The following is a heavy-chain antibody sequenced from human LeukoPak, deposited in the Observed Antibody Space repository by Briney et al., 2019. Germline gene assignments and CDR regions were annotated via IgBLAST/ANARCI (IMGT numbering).Heavy chain of an antibody. CDR2: ISGSGGST. J-gene: IGHJ4*02. D-gene: IGHD3-22*01. CDR1: GFTFSNYV. Sequence: GGSLRLSCAASGFTFSNYVMSWVRQAPGKGLEWVSPISGSGGSTYYADSVKGRFTISRDNSKNTLYLQMNSLRAEDTAVYYCAKDRSPYYDSSGPWVDWGQGTLVTVSS. CDR3: AKDRSPYYDSSGPWVD. V-gene: IGHV3-23*01.